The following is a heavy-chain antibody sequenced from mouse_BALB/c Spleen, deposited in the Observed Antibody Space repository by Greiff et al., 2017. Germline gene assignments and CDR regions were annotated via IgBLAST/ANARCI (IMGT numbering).Heavy chain of an antibody. CDR3: AREHDGYPYYYAMDY. Sequence: ESGPGLVKPSQSLSLTCSVTGYSITSGYYWNWIRQFPGNKLEWMGYISYDGSNNYNPSLKNRISITRDTSKNQFFLKLNSVTTEDTATYYCAREHDGYPYYYAMDYWGQGTSVTVSS. D-gene: IGHD2-3*01. CDR1: GYSITSGYY. V-gene: IGHV3-6*02. CDR2: ISYDGSN. J-gene: IGHJ4*01.